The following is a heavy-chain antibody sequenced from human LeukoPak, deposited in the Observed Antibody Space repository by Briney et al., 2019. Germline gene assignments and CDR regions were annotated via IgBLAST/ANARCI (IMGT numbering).Heavy chain of an antibody. J-gene: IGHJ4*02. CDR3: ARLGSSWD. CDR2: ISSSSSYI. D-gene: IGHD6-13*01. CDR1: GFTFSSYS. Sequence: GGSLRLSCAASGFTFSSYSMNWVRQAPGKGLEWVSSISSSSSYIYYAHSVKGRFTISRDNAKNSLYLQMNSLRAEDTAVYYCARLGSSWDWGQGTLVTVSS. V-gene: IGHV3-21*01.